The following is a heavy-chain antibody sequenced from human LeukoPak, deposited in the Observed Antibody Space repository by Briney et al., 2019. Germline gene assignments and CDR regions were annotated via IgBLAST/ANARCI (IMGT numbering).Heavy chain of an antibody. Sequence: PGGSLRLSCAASGFTFNRNAISWVRQAPGKGLEWVSTIGGSGDKTFYADSVKGRFTISRDNSKNMVHLQMNSLTGEDTALCYCVRRGDASSGWGDHDFWGQGALVTVSS. V-gene: IGHV3-23*01. D-gene: IGHD6-19*01. CDR2: IGGSGDKT. CDR1: GFTFNRNA. J-gene: IGHJ4*02. CDR3: VRRGDASSGWGDHDF.